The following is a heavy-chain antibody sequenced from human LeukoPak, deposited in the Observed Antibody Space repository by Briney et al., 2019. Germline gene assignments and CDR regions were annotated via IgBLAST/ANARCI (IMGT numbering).Heavy chain of an antibody. CDR1: GYTFTSYY. CDR3: ARDLHLSSSVDY. Sequence: ASVKVSCKASGYTFTSYYMHWVRQAPGQGLEWMGIINPNSGGTNYAQKFQGRVTMTRDTSISTAYMELSRLRSDDTAVYYCARDLHLSSSVDYWGQGTLVTVSS. J-gene: IGHJ4*02. D-gene: IGHD6-6*01. V-gene: IGHV1-2*02. CDR2: INPNSGGT.